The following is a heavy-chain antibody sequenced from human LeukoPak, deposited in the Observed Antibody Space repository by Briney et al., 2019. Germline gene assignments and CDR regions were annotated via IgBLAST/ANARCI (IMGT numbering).Heavy chain of an antibody. CDR3: ARDYGDYYYYMDV. CDR2: IYYSGNT. Sequence: SETLSLTCTVSGGSISSYYWSWIRQPPGKGLEWIGYIYYSGNTNYNPSLKGRVTSSVDTSKNQFSLKLTSVTAADTAVYYCARDYGDYYYYMDVWGKGTTVTVSS. J-gene: IGHJ6*03. D-gene: IGHD4-17*01. CDR1: GGSISSYY. V-gene: IGHV4-59*12.